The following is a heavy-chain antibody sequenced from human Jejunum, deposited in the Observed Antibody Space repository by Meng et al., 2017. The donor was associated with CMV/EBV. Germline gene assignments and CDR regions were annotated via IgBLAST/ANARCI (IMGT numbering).Heavy chain of an antibody. V-gene: IGHV3-30-3*01. J-gene: IGHJ6*02. Sequence: YAIHWVRQAPGKGLEWLSVLSYDGNNKYYADSVKGRFTLSRDISNDTVHLQMNSLRPEDSAVYYCARAVASYHYYYYGMDVWGPGTTVTVSS. CDR3: ARAVASYHYYYYGMDV. CDR1: YA. D-gene: IGHD6-19*01. CDR2: LSYDGNNK.